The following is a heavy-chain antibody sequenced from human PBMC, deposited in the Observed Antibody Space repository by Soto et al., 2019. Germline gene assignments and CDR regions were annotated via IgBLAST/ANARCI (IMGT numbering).Heavy chain of an antibody. Sequence: EVQLVESGGGLVQPGGSLRLSCDASGFTFRNYDMHWVRQGTGKGLEWVSGISAAGDPDYADSVEGRFTISRENAQNSFFLQTNSLRVGDTAVYYCARTDRDFYGLDVWGQGTTVIVSS. CDR1: GFTFRNYD. J-gene: IGHJ6*02. CDR2: ISAAGDP. V-gene: IGHV3-13*05. CDR3: ARTDRDFYGLDV.